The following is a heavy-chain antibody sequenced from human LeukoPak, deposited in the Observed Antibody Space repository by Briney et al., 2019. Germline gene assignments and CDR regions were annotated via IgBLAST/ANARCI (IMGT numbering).Heavy chain of an antibody. J-gene: IGHJ6*03. CDR2: INPNSGGT. Sequence: ASVKVSCQASWYTFTGYYMHWVRQAPGPGLGWMGWINPNSGGTNYAQKFQGRVTMTRDTSISTAYMELSRLRSDDTAVYYCARDARRGYYYYMDVWGKGTTVTVSS. CDR3: ARDARRGYYYYMDV. CDR1: WYTFTGYY. V-gene: IGHV1-2*02.